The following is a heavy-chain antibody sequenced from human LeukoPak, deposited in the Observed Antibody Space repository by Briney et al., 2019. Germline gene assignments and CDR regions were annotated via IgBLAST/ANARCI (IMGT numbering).Heavy chain of an antibody. Sequence: ASVRVSCKASGYTFTSYEINWVRQAPGQGLEWMVWMNPKRVNTAYAKKFKGSVTMTRNTPISTAYMELSSLRSEDTAVYYCAIKLLWFGGSFVTFDYWGQGTLVTVFS. J-gene: IGHJ4*02. CDR3: AIKLLWFGGSFVTFDY. V-gene: IGHV1-8*01. CDR2: MNPKRVNT. CDR1: GYTFTSYE. D-gene: IGHD3-10*01.